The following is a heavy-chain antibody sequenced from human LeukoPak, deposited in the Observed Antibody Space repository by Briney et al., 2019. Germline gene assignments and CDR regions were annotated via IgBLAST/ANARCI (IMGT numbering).Heavy chain of an antibody. CDR3: ARGNTIFGVVIKDMDV. CDR2: ISYDGSTK. J-gene: IGHJ6*02. CDR1: GFTFSSYA. D-gene: IGHD3-3*01. V-gene: IGHV3-30-3*01. Sequence: GGSLRLSCAASGFTFSSYAMHWVRQAPGKGLEWVAVISYDGSTKYYADSVKGRFTISRDNSKNTLYLQMNSLRAGDTAVYYCARGNTIFGVVIKDMDVWGQGTTVTVSS.